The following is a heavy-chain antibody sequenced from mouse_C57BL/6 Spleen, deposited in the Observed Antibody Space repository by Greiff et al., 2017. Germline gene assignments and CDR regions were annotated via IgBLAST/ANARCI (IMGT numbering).Heavy chain of an antibody. J-gene: IGHJ2*01. CDR2: IDPENGDT. D-gene: IGHD2-1*01. Sequence: VQLQQSGAELVRPGASVKLSCTASGFNIKDDYMHWVKQRPEQGLEWIGWIDPENGDTEYASKFQGKATITADTSSNTAYLQLSSLTSEDTAVYSCTTVYSYYFDYWGQGTTLTVSS. V-gene: IGHV14-4*01. CDR1: GFNIKDDY. CDR3: TTVYSYYFDY.